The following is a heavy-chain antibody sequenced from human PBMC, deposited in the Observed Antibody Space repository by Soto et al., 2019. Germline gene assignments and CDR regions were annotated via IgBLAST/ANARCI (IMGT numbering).Heavy chain of an antibody. D-gene: IGHD3-10*01. Sequence: GGSLRLSCAASGFTFSNYGMHWVRQAPGKGLEWVAVISYDRSNKYYAESVKGRFTISRDNSKNTLYLQMNSLRAEDTAVYYCPKDKRWFGDLIDPTLDYWGQGTLVTVSS. J-gene: IGHJ4*02. CDR3: PKDKRWFGDLIDPTLDY. V-gene: IGHV3-30*18. CDR2: ISYDRSNK. CDR1: GFTFSNYG.